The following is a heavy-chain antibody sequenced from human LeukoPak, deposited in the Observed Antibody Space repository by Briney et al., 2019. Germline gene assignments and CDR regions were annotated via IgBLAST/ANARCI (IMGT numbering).Heavy chain of an antibody. CDR1: GDSIRSRTYY. Sequence: SETLSLTCIVSGDSIRSRTYYWGWIRQPPGKGLEWIGSIYFTGSTNYNPSLKSRVNISVDTSKNQFSLNLNSVTAADTAVYYCARDLRTTLKVVLITTSRGAFDIWGQGTMVTVSS. J-gene: IGHJ3*02. CDR2: IYFTGST. V-gene: IGHV4-39*07. D-gene: IGHD3-22*01. CDR3: ARDLRTTLKVVLITTSRGAFDI.